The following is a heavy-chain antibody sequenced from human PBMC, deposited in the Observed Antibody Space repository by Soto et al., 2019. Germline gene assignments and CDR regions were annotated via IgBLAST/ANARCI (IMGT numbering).Heavy chain of an antibody. J-gene: IGHJ5*02. D-gene: IGHD2-21*02. V-gene: IGHV4-61*01. CDR3: ARDRYCGGDCYRWFDP. Sequence: PSETLSLTCTVSGGSVSSGSYYWSWIRQPPGKGLEWIGYIYYSGSTNYNPSLKSRVTISVDTSKNQFSLKLSSVTAADTAVYYCARDRYCGGDCYRWFDPWGQGTLVTVPQ. CDR1: GGSVSSGSYY. CDR2: IYYSGST.